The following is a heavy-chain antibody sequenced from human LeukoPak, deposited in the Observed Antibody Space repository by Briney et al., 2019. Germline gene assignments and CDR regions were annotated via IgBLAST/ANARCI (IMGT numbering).Heavy chain of an antibody. CDR1: GDSLNTYY. CDR2: VASSGTS. Sequence: SETLSLTCTVSGDSLNTYYWTWIRQTPGKELEWIGFVASSGTSTYNPSLKSRVSISIDTSKNQFSLALTSVTPADTAVYYCARVVRGVVTSNWFDPWGQGTLVSVSS. CDR3: ARVVRGVVTSNWFDP. V-gene: IGHV4-59*01. D-gene: IGHD2-21*02. J-gene: IGHJ5*02.